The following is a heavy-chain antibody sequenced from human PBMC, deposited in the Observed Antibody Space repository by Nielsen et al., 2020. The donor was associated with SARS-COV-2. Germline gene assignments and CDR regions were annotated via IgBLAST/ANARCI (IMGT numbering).Heavy chain of an antibody. Sequence: GVLKISCVASGFVVSDTNMNWVRQAPGKGLECVSIIYSGGTTYYVDSVKGRFTISRDNSKNTMYLQMNSLRAEDTAVYYCARDLRYRSGVWGQGTTVTVSS. V-gene: IGHV3-53*01. J-gene: IGHJ6*02. CDR1: GFVVSDTN. CDR3: ARDLRYRSGV. D-gene: IGHD6-25*01. CDR2: IYSGGTT.